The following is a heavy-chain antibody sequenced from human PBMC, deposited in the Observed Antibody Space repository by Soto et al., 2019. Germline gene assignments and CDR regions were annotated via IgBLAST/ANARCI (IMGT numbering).Heavy chain of an antibody. CDR3: ARHEDGYNSGWYGAFDI. V-gene: IGHV4-59*08. J-gene: IGHJ3*02. CDR1: EGSIVDLG. D-gene: IGHD6-19*01. Sequence: TKTVAEGSIVDLGGSRIRQPPGKGLEWIGYIYYSGSTNYNPSLKSRVTISVDTSKNQFSLKLSSVTAADTAVYYCARHEDGYNSGWYGAFDIWGQGTMVTVSS. CDR2: IYYSGST.